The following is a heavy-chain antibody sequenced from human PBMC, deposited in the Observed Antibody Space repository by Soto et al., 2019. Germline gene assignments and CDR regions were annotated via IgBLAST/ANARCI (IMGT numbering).Heavy chain of an antibody. CDR3: ATRIAAARNWFDP. D-gene: IGHD6-13*01. V-gene: IGHV4-31*03. Sequence: SETLSLTCTVSGGSISSGGYYWSWIRQHPGKGLEWIGYIYYSGSTYYNPSLKSRVTISVDTSKNQFSLKLSSVTAADTAVYYCATRIAAARNWFDPWGQGTLVTVSS. CDR2: IYYSGST. J-gene: IGHJ5*02. CDR1: GGSISSGGYY.